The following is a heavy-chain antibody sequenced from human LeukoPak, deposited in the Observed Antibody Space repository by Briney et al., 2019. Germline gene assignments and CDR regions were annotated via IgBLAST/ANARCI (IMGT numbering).Heavy chain of an antibody. Sequence: EASVKVSCKASGYTFTTYGISWVRQAPGQGLEWMGWISAYNGDTNYAQELQGRVTMTTVTSTNTVYMELRSLRSDDTAVYYCARDGRFGELLDYWGQXTPVTVSS. CDR2: ISAYNGDT. CDR1: GYTFTTYG. J-gene: IGHJ4*02. D-gene: IGHD3-10*01. V-gene: IGHV1-18*01. CDR3: ARDGRFGELLDY.